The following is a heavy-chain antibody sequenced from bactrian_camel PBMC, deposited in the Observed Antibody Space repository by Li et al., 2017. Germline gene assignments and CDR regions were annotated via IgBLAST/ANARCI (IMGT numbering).Heavy chain of an antibody. CDR2: ADLGGGRE. Sequence: VQLVESGGGSVQVGGPLKLSCVATGYDYSSGCGGWIRQAPGKDREGVAAADLGGGRENYADSVKGRFAVSQDSAGNTVTVYLQMNDLKPEDTGIYYCARTQPDGFCGAKLQRGNHQFQYWGQGTQVTVS. D-gene: IGHD2*01. CDR1: GYDYSSGC. CDR3: ARTQPDGFCGAKLQRGNHQFQY. V-gene: IGHV3S40*01. J-gene: IGHJ4*01.